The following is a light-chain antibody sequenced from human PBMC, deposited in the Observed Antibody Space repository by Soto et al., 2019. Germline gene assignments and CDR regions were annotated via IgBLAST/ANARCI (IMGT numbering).Light chain of an antibody. CDR1: SSDVGSYNL. CDR2: EVS. V-gene: IGLV2-23*02. J-gene: IGLJ7*01. CDR3: CSYAGTSTHTV. Sequence: QSALTQPASVSGSPGQSITISCTGTSSDVGSYNLVSWYQQHPGKAPKLMISEVSKRPAGISDRFSGAKSGSTASLTISGLQAEDEADYYCCSYAGTSTHTVFGGGTQRPVL.